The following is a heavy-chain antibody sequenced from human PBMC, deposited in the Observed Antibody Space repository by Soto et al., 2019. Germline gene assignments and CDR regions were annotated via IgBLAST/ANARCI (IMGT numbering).Heavy chain of an antibody. CDR2: FFYGGST. CDR1: GGSISSSSYY. V-gene: IGHV4-39*01. D-gene: IGHD6-13*01. J-gene: IGHJ4*02. Sequence: TSETLSLTCTVSGGSISSSSYYWGWIRQPPGQGLEWIGSFFYGGSTYYNPSLKNRVTRSVDTSKNQFSLKLSSVTAADTAVYYCATLAAAGSMFDYWGLGTLVTVSS. CDR3: ATLAAAGSMFDY.